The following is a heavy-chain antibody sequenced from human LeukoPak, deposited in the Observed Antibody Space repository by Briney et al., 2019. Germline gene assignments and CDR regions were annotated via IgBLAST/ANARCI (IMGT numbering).Heavy chain of an antibody. V-gene: IGHV3-74*01. CDR1: GFTFSSNW. CDR3: ASEGGDYGDP. Sequence: GGSLRLSCAASGFTFSSNWMHWVRQAPGKGLVWVSRINRDGSRTDYGDSVKGRFTISRDNAKNTLYLQMNSLRAEDTAVYYCASEGGDYGDPWGQGTLVTVSS. J-gene: IGHJ5*02. CDR2: INRDGSRT. D-gene: IGHD4/OR15-4a*01.